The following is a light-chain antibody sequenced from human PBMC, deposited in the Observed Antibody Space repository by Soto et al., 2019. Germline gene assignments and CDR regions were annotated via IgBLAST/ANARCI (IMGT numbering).Light chain of an antibody. V-gene: IGLV2-11*01. CDR1: SSDVGVYNY. CDR2: DVI. CDR3: FSYEGSSLWV. J-gene: IGLJ3*02. Sequence: QSVLTQPRSVSGSPGQSVTISCTGTSSDVGVYNYVSWYQQHPGKAPQLVIYDVIKRPSGVPYRFSGSKSGNTASLTISGLQAEDEADYYCFSYEGSSLWVFGGGTKLTVL.